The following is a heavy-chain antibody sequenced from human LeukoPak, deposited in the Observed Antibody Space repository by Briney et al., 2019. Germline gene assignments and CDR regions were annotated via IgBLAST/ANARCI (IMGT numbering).Heavy chain of an antibody. CDR2: IKSDGSST. D-gene: IGHD6-19*01. CDR1: GFTFSNYW. J-gene: IGHJ4*02. V-gene: IGHV3-74*01. Sequence: PGGSLRLSCVASGFTFSNYWLHWVRQAPGKGLVWVSRIKSDGSSTNYAGSVKGRFTISRDNAKNTLYLEMNSLRAEDTAVYYCVRVGAVAGTGDYWGQGTLVTVSS. CDR3: VRVGAVAGTGDY.